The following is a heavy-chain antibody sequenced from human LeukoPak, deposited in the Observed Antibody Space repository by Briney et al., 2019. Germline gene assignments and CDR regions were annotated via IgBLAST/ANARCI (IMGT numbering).Heavy chain of an antibody. J-gene: IGHJ3*01. CDR1: GFTFSTFS. D-gene: IGHD1-7*01. CDR2: ISGSGSDI. Sequence: GGSLRLSCAASGFTFSTFSMNWVRQTPGKGLEWVSAISGSGSDIHYADSVKGRFTISRDNPKRSLYLQMNSLRAEDTAVYYCARRTFPNDAFDVWGQGTVVTVSS. CDR3: ARRTFPNDAFDV. V-gene: IGHV3-21*01.